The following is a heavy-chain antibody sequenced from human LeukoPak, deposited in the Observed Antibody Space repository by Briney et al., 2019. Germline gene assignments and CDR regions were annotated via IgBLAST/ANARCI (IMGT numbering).Heavy chain of an antibody. V-gene: IGHV1-18*01. J-gene: IGHJ4*02. CDR3: ARVLRYDFWSAYYFDY. CDR2: ISTYNGNT. CDR1: GYTFNSYD. D-gene: IGHD3-3*01. Sequence: GASVKVSCKASGYTFNSYDISWVRQAPGQGLEWMAWISTYNGNTNYARKVQGRATMTTDTSTSTAYMELRSLRSDDTAVYYCARVLRYDFWSAYYFDYWGQGTLVTVSS.